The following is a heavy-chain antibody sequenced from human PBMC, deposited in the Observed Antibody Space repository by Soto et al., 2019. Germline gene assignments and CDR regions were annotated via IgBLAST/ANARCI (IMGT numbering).Heavy chain of an antibody. Sequence: GGSLRLSCAASGFTFSSYGMHWVRQAPGKGLEWVAVIWYDGSNKYYAGSVKGRFTISRDNSKNTLYLQMNSLRAEDTAVYYCARDNEQRDYYDSRGYSFWGQGTLVTVSS. CDR1: GFTFSSYG. V-gene: IGHV3-33*01. J-gene: IGHJ4*02. CDR3: ARDNEQRDYYDSRGYSF. D-gene: IGHD3-22*01. CDR2: IWYDGSNK.